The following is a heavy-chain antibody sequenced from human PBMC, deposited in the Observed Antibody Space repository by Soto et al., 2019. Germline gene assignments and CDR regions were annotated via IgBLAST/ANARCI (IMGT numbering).Heavy chain of an antibody. Sequence: GGSLRLSCAASGFTFSSYAMSWVRQAPGKGLEWVSAISGSGGSTYYADSVKGRFTISRDNSKNTLYLQMNSLRAEDTAVYYYAKGSSMAGYANGGQGALVNVSS. CDR3: AKGSSMAGYAN. D-gene: IGHD5-12*01. V-gene: IGHV3-23*01. CDR2: ISGSGGST. CDR1: GFTFSSYA. J-gene: IGHJ4*02.